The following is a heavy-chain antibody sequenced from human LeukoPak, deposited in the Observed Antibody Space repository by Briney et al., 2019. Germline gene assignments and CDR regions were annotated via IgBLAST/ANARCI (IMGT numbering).Heavy chain of an antibody. D-gene: IGHD3-16*02. V-gene: IGHV4-39*01. CDR1: GVSISSYY. CDR3: ARHIGGRYYYYYMDV. J-gene: IGHJ6*03. CDR2: IYYSGST. Sequence: SETLSLTCTVSGVSISSYYWGWIRQPPGKGLEWIGSIYYSGSTYYNPSLKSRVTISVDTSKNQFSLKLSSVTAADTAVYYCARHIGGRYYYYYMDVWGKGTTVTISS.